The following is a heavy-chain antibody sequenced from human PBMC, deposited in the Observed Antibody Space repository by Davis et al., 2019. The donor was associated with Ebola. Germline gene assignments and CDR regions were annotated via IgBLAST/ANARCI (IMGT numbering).Heavy chain of an antibody. J-gene: IGHJ4*02. Sequence: PGGSLRLSCAASGFTFSSYGMHWVRQAPGKGLERVAVIWYDGSNKYYADSVKGRFTISRDNSKNTLYLQMNSLRAEDTAVYYCANLDYGDNSGFDYWGQGTLVTVSS. CDR3: ANLDYGDNSGFDY. V-gene: IGHV3-33*06. CDR2: IWYDGSNK. CDR1: GFTFSSYG. D-gene: IGHD4-23*01.